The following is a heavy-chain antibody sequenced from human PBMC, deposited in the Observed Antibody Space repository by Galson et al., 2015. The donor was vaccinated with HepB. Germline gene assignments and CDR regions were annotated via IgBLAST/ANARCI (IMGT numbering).Heavy chain of an antibody. CDR2: ISWDGGST. D-gene: IGHD4-11*01. CDR3: AKDIYYSNYGGEGYGMDV. J-gene: IGHJ6*02. Sequence: SLRLSCAASGFTFDDYTMHWVRQAPGKGLEWVSLISWDGGSTYYADSVKGRFTISRDNSKNSLYLQMNSLRTEDTALYYCAKDIYYSNYGGEGYGMDVWGQGTTVTVSS. V-gene: IGHV3-43*01. CDR1: GFTFDDYT.